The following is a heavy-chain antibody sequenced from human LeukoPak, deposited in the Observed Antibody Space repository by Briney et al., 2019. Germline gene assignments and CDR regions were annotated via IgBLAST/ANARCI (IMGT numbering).Heavy chain of an antibody. D-gene: IGHD5-24*01. J-gene: IGHJ4*02. CDR1: GGSISSSSYY. CDR2: IYYSGST. V-gene: IGHV4-39*01. Sequence: PSETLSLTCTVSGGSISSSSYYWGWIRQPPGKGLEWIGSIYYSGSTYYNPSLKSRVTISVDTSKNQFSLKLSSVTAADTAVYYCARRRMATINNWRQGTLVTVSS. CDR3: ARRRMATINN.